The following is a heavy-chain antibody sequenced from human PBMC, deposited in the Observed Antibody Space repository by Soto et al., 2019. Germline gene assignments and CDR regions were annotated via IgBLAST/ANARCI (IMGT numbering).Heavy chain of an antibody. D-gene: IGHD2-15*01. Sequence: SETLSLTCTVSGGSISSGDYYWSWIRQPPGKGLEWIGYIYYSGSTYYNPSLKSRVTISVDTSKNQFSLKLSSVTAADTAVYYCARDRGYCSGGSCYTNWFDPWGQGTLVTVSS. CDR3: ARDRGYCSGGSCYTNWFDP. V-gene: IGHV4-30-4*01. CDR2: IYYSGST. J-gene: IGHJ5*02. CDR1: GGSISSGDYY.